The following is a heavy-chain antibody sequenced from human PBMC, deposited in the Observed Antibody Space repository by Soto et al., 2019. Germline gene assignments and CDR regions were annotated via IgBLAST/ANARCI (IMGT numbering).Heavy chain of an antibody. CDR1: GGSISSYY. V-gene: IGHV4-4*07. CDR3: ARDCSGGSCYSGYYYYGMDV. D-gene: IGHD2-15*01. Sequence: SETLSLTCTVSGGSISSYYWSWIRQPAGRGLEWIGRIYTSGSTNYNPSLKSRVAMSVDTSKNQFSLKLSSVTAAGTAVYYCARDCSGGSCYSGYYYYGMDVWGQGTTVTVSS. J-gene: IGHJ6*02. CDR2: IYTSGST.